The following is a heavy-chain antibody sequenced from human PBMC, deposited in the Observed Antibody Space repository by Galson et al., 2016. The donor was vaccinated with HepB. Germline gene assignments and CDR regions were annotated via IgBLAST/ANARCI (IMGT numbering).Heavy chain of an antibody. V-gene: IGHV4-31*03. CDR1: GASICSGSHY. CDR3: ARDQRIGDGYDI. CDR2: ISYSGNA. Sequence: TLSLTCSVSGASICSGSHYWTWIRQHPGKGLEWIGCISYSGNAYYNPSLKSRLTISLDTSKNQFSLKLTSVTAADTAVYYCARDQRIGDGYDIWGQGTMVTVSS. J-gene: IGHJ3*02. D-gene: IGHD2/OR15-2a*01.